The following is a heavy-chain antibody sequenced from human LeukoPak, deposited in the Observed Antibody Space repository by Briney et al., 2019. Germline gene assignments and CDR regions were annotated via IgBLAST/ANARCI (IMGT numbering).Heavy chain of an antibody. J-gene: IGHJ4*02. CDR1: GFTFSSYA. CDR2: ISYDGSNK. D-gene: IGHD3-9*01. CDR3: ARDLRYFDWLVEDYFDY. V-gene: IGHV3-30*04. Sequence: GGSLRLSCAASGFTFSSYAMHWVRQAPGKGLEWVALISYDGSNKYYADSVKARFIISRDNSKNTVYLQMNSLRAEDTAVYYCARDLRYFDWLVEDYFDYWGQGTLVTVSS.